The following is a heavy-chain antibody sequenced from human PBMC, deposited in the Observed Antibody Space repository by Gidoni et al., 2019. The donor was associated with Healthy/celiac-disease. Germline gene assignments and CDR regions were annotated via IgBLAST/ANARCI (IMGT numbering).Heavy chain of an antibody. J-gene: IGHJ4*02. V-gene: IGHV4-59*01. CDR3: ARRNGVFGGVTGYFDY. CDR1: GGSLSSYY. CDR2: IYYSGST. D-gene: IGHD3-16*01. Sequence: QVQLQESGPGLVKPSETLSLTCTVSGGSLSSYYWSWIRQPPGKGLEWIGYIYYSGSTNYNPSLKSRVTISVDTSKNQFSLKLSSVTAADTAVYYCARRNGVFGGVTGYFDYWGQGTLVTVSS.